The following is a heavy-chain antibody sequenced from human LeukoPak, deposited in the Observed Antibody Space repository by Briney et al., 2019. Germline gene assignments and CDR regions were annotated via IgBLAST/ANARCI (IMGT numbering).Heavy chain of an antibody. CDR1: GGSFSGYY. CDR3: ARGTALDY. CDR2: INHSGST. Sequence: SETLSLTCAVYGGSFSGYYWSWIRQPPGKGLEWIGEINHSGSTNYNPSLKSRVTISVDTSKNQFSLKLSSVTAADTAVYYCARGTALDYWGQGTLVTVSS. J-gene: IGHJ4*02. V-gene: IGHV4-34*01.